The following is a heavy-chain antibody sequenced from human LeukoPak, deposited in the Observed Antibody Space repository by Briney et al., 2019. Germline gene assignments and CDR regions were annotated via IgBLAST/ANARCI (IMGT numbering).Heavy chain of an antibody. CDR1: GGSISSSNSY. Sequence: SETLSLTCTVSGGSISSSNSYWGWIRQPPGKGLQWIGSIYYSGSTYYNPSLKSRVTISVDTSKNQFSLKLSSVIAADTAVYSCARHTAYSSGWYDGLFDYWGQGTLVTVSS. V-gene: IGHV4-39*01. J-gene: IGHJ4*02. CDR3: ARHTAYSSGWYDGLFDY. CDR2: IYYSGST. D-gene: IGHD6-19*01.